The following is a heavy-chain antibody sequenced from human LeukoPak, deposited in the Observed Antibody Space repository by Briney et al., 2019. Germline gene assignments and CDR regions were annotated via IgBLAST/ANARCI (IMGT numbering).Heavy chain of an antibody. V-gene: IGHV3-23*01. CDR2: ISPTGEGT. CDR3: ARDAGGAWPFDY. CDR1: GFAFSNTG. J-gene: IGHJ4*02. Sequence: GGSLRLSCAASGFAFSNTGMTWVRQAPGRGLEWVSTISPTGEGTHYADSVKGRFTISRDNSKNTLSLEMNSLRADDTATYYCARDAGGAWPFDYWGQGTRVIVSS. D-gene: IGHD4-17*01.